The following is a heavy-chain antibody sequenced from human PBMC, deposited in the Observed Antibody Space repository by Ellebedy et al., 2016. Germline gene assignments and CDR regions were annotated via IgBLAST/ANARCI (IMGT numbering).Heavy chain of an antibody. J-gene: IGHJ5*02. Sequence: GESLKISCAASGFTVSSNYMTWVRQAPGKGLEWVSVIYSGGTTYYADSVKGRFTISRDTSKNTLYLQMNSLRAEDTAVYYCARGGYSHAAAGTWGQGTLVTVSS. CDR3: ARGGYSHAAAGT. D-gene: IGHD5-18*01. CDR2: IYSGGTT. V-gene: IGHV3-53*01. CDR1: GFTVSSNY.